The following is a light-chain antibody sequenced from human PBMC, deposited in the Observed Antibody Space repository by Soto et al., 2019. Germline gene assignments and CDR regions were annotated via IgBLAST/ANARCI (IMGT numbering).Light chain of an antibody. CDR2: VAS. J-gene: IGKJ5*01. CDR3: QQYDDLLL. V-gene: IGKV1-33*01. CDR1: QDITNS. Sequence: DIQLTQSPSSLSASVGDRVTITCQASQDITNSLNWYQQKPGKAPKSLIYVASNLETGVPSRFSGSGSGTNFTFTIGSLQPEYIATYYCQQYDDLLLFGQGTRLEIK.